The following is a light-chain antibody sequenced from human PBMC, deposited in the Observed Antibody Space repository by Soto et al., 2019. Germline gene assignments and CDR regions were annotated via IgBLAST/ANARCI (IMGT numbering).Light chain of an antibody. Sequence: QSVLTQPASVSGSPVQSITISCTGTSSDVGGHNSASWHQQHPGKAPKLMIYNVSNRPSGVSNRFSGSKSGNTASLTISGLLAEDEADYYCTSYTSSSTYVFGAGTKVTV. CDR2: NVS. CDR3: TSYTSSSTYV. J-gene: IGLJ1*01. CDR1: SSDVGGHNS. V-gene: IGLV2-14*01.